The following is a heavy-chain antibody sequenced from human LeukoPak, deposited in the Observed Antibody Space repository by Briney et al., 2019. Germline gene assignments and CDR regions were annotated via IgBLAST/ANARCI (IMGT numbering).Heavy chain of an antibody. Sequence: RPGGSLRLSCAASGFIFTTYWMNWVRQAPGKWLEWVANIKEDGSEKYYVDSVKGRFTIARDNAKNSLYLQMNSLKAEDTAVYYCARIGDASGSYYRYFDYWGQGTLVTVSS. CDR1: GFIFTTYW. J-gene: IGHJ4*02. CDR2: IKEDGSEK. V-gene: IGHV3-7*01. D-gene: IGHD3-10*01. CDR3: ARIGDASGSYYRYFDY.